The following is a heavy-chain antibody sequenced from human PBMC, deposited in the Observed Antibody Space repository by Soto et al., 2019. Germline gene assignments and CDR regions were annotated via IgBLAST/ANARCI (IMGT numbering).Heavy chain of an antibody. CDR1: GGSISSYY. V-gene: IGHV4-59*01. J-gene: IGHJ5*02. CDR3: ARGGEIAAAANSRFDP. CDR2: IYYSGST. D-gene: IGHD6-13*01. Sequence: QVQLQESGPGLVKPSETLSLTCTVSGGSISSYYWSWIRQPPGKGLEWIGYIYYSGSTNYNPSLKGRVTISVDPSKNQFSLKLSSVTAADTAVYYCARGGEIAAAANSRFDPWGQGTLVTVSS.